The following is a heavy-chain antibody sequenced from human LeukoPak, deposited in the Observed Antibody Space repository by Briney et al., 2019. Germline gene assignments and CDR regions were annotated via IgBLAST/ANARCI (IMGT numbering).Heavy chain of an antibody. Sequence: PSETLSLTCTVSGGSISSGDYYWSWIRQPPGKGLEWIGYIYYSGSTYYNPSLKSRVTISVDTSKNQFSLKLSSVTAADTAVYYCAGAPNPAYYDSSGYWVGDYWGQGTLVTVSS. CDR2: IYYSGST. J-gene: IGHJ4*02. CDR1: GGSISSGDYY. D-gene: IGHD3-22*01. V-gene: IGHV4-30-4*01. CDR3: AGAPNPAYYDSSGYWVGDY.